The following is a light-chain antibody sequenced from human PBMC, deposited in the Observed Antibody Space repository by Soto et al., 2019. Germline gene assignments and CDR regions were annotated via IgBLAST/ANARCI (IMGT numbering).Light chain of an antibody. CDR1: QGISSW. J-gene: IGKJ2*01. CDR2: AAS. Sequence: DFQMTQSPSSVSASVGDRVTITCRASQGISSWLAWYQQKPGKAPKLLIYAASSLQSGVPSRFCCSLSGTDFTRSISSLQSEYFATYDCQQANSFPFTFGQGTKLVIK. CDR3: QQANSFPFT. V-gene: IGKV1-12*01.